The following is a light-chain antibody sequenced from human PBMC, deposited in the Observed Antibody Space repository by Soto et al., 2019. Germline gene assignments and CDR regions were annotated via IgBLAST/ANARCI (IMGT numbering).Light chain of an antibody. V-gene: IGKV1-39*01. CDR2: DAS. CDR3: QQSYNSPYT. CDR1: QAINKN. J-gene: IGKJ2*01. Sequence: DIQMTQSPASLSASVGDRFTITCRASQAINKNLNWYRHKLGKAPELLIYDASDSQAGVPSRFSGSGSGADFTLIISGLQPEDFATYYCQQSYNSPYTFGQGTKLEIK.